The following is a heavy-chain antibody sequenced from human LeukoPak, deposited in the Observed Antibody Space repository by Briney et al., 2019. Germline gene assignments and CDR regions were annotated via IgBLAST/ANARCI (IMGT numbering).Heavy chain of an antibody. V-gene: IGHV3-21*01. J-gene: IGHJ4*02. CDR2: ISSSSSYI. CDR1: GFTFGDYG. CDR3: ARGAGTNSGSFDY. Sequence: KPGQCLRLSCTGSGFTFGDYGMSWVRQAPGKGLEWVSSISSSSSYIYYADSVKGRFTISRDNAKNSLYLQMNSLRAEDTAVYYCARGAGTNSGSFDYWGQGTLVTV. D-gene: IGHD3-10*01.